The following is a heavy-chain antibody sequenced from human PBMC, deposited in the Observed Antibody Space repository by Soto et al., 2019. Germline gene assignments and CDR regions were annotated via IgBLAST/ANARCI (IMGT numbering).Heavy chain of an antibody. D-gene: IGHD5-12*01. CDR1: GGSISSSSYY. CDR3: ARHGGYSGYDSLPLVF. Sequence: QLQLQESGPGLVKPSETLSLTCTVSGGSISSSSYYWGWIRQPPGKGLEWIGSIYYSGSTYYNPSLKSRVTISVDTSKNQFSLKLSSVTAADTAVYYCARHGGYSGYDSLPLVFWGQGTLVTVSS. CDR2: IYYSGST. J-gene: IGHJ4*02. V-gene: IGHV4-39*01.